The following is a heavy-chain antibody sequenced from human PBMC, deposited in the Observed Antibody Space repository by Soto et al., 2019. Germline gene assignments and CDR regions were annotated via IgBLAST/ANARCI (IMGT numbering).Heavy chain of an antibody. CDR3: ARDIDNRDYYYGLDV. Sequence: GGSRRLSCVASGLVSKNYEMNWVSQATGKGLEWISYISNSGNTIYVADSMRGRFTISRDNAKNSLFLQMNSLRADDTAVYYCARDIDNRDYYYGLDVWGQGTTVTVSS. J-gene: IGHJ6*02. CDR1: GLVSKNYE. CDR2: ISNSGNTI. D-gene: IGHD1-20*01. V-gene: IGHV3-48*03.